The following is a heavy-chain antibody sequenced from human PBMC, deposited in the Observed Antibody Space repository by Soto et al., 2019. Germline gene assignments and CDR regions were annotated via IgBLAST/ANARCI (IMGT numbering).Heavy chain of an antibody. CDR2: ISYDGSNK. Sequence: GGSLRLSCAASGFTFSSYGMHWVRQAPGKGLEWVAVISYDGSNKYYADSVKGRFTISRDNSKNTLYLQMNSLRAEDTAVYYCAKDRWDIVVVPAAARRRYYGMDVWGQGTTVTVSS. D-gene: IGHD2-2*01. V-gene: IGHV3-30*18. CDR1: GFTFSSYG. CDR3: AKDRWDIVVVPAAARRRYYGMDV. J-gene: IGHJ6*02.